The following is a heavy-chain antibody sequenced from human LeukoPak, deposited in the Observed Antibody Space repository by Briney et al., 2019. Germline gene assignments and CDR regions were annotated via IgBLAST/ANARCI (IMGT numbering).Heavy chain of an antibody. V-gene: IGHV1-2*02. CDR1: GGTFSSYA. CDR2: INPNSGGT. Sequence: GSSVKVSCKASGGTFSSYAISWVRQAPGQGLEWMGWINPNSGGTNYAQKFQGRVTMTRDTSISTAYMELSRLRSDDTAVYYCARGGKVGATDYWGQGTLVTVSS. CDR3: ARGGKVGATDY. J-gene: IGHJ4*02. D-gene: IGHD1-26*01.